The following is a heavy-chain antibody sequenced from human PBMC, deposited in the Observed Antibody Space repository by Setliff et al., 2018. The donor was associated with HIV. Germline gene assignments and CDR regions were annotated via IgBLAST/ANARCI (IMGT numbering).Heavy chain of an antibody. CDR1: NYSISSGYY. J-gene: IGHJ4*02. CDR2: IYHTGNT. V-gene: IGHV4-38-2*02. Sequence: PSETLSLTCTVSNYSISSGYYWGWLRQSPGKGLEWIGTIYHTGNTYYNPSLKSRVTISVDPSKNQFSLRLTSVTAADTAVYFCARVETTVTSRLDYWGQGTLVTVSS. D-gene: IGHD4-17*01. CDR3: ARVETTVTSRLDY.